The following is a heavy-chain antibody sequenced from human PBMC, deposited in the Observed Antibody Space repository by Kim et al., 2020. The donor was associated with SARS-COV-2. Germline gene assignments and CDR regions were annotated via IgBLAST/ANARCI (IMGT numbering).Heavy chain of an antibody. D-gene: IGHD3-16*01. CDR3: ARVRGEAGPFYYYYYGVGV. Sequence: GGSLRLSCAASGFTFSDYYMSWIRQAPGKGLEWVSYISSSGSTIYYADSVKGRFTISRDNAKNSLYLQMNSLRAEDTAVYYCARVRGEAGPFYYYYYGVGVWGQGTTVTVSS. CDR1: GFTFSDYY. CDR2: ISSSGSTI. V-gene: IGHV3-11*01. J-gene: IGHJ6*02.